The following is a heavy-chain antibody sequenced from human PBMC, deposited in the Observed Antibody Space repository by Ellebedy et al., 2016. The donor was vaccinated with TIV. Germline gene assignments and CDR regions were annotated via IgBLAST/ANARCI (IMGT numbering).Heavy chain of an antibody. CDR1: GFTFSSYG. D-gene: IGHD2-15*01. J-gene: IGHJ6*02. CDR2: ISYDGSNK. CDR3: ARDWGYCSGGSCYTPYGMDV. Sequence: GGSLRLSXAASGFTFSSYGMHWVRQAPGKGLEWVAVISYDGSNKYYADSVKGRFTISRDNSKNTLYLQMNSLRAEDTAVYYCARDWGYCSGGSCYTPYGMDVWGQGTTVTVSS. V-gene: IGHV3-30*03.